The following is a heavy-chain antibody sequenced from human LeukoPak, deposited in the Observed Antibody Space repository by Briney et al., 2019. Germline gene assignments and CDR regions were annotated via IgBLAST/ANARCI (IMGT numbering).Heavy chain of an antibody. D-gene: IGHD1-14*01. CDR1: EFSVGSNY. CDR2: IYSGGST. J-gene: IGHJ5*02. CDR3: ARALNRVWIDP. V-gene: IGHV3-66*01. Sequence: GGSLRLFCAASEFSVGSNYMTWVRQAPGKGLEWVSLIYSGGSTYYADSVKGRFTISRDNSKNTLYLQMNSLRAEDTAVYYCARALNRVWIDPWGQGTLVTVSS.